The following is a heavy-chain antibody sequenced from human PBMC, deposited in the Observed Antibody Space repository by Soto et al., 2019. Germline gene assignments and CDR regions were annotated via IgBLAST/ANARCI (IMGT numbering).Heavy chain of an antibody. CDR2: IYYSGST. J-gene: IGHJ4*02. Sequence: PSETLSLTCTVSGGSISSYYWSWIRQPPGKGLEWIGYIYYSGSTNYNPSLKSRVTISVDTSKNQFSLKLSSVTAADTAVYYCAREGIVGATTFDYWGQGTLVTSPQ. V-gene: IGHV4-59*08. D-gene: IGHD1-26*01. CDR1: GGSISSYY. CDR3: AREGIVGATTFDY.